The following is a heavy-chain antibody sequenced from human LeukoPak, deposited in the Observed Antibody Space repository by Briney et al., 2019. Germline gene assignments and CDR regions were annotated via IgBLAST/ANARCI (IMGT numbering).Heavy chain of an antibody. CDR2: VRRCGSHI. J-gene: IGHJ4*02. V-gene: IGHV3-20*04. CDR3: ARGGFGELLFDQ. Sequence: GGSLRLPCTASGFTFDDHGLRWVRQPPGKGRELISCVRRCGSHIYSVDSVKGRFALSRDNAKTPPYLQMNSLRAEDTALYYCARGGFGELLFDQWGQGTLVTVPS. D-gene: IGHD3-10*01. CDR1: GFTFDDHG.